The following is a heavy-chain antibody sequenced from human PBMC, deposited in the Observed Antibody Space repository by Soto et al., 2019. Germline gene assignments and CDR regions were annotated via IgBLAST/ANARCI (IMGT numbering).Heavy chain of an antibody. CDR1: GFSLSTSGVG. J-gene: IGHJ4*02. Sequence: QITLKESGPTLVKPTQTLTLPCTFSGFSLSTSGVGVGWIRQPPGKALEWLALIYWDDDKRYSPSLQSRLTITKDTSKNQVVLTITNMDPVDTATYYCAHTMAPRIFDYWGQGTLFTVSS. CDR2: IYWDDDK. V-gene: IGHV2-5*02. CDR3: AHTMAPRIFDY.